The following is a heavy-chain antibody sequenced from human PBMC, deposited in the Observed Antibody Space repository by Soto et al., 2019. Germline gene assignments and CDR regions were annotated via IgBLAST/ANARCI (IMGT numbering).Heavy chain of an antibody. J-gene: IGHJ4*02. CDR1: GFTFSSYA. CDR3: AKYSSSWFYYFDY. V-gene: IGHV3-23*01. Sequence: EVQLLESGGGLVQPGGSLRLSCAASGFTFSSYAMSWVRQAPGKGLEWVSAISGSGGSTYYAAYVKGRFTISRDNSKNALYLKMNSLRAEDTAVYYCAKYSSSWFYYFDYWGQGTLVTVSS. CDR2: ISGSGGST. D-gene: IGHD6-13*01.